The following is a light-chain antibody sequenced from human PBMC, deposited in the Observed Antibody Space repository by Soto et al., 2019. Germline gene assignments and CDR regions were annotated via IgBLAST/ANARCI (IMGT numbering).Light chain of an antibody. CDR2: GAS. V-gene: IGKV3-15*01. J-gene: IGKJ2*01. CDR1: QSINSE. CDR3: QQGHNWPLT. Sequence: EIVMTQSPATLSLSPGERAALSCRASQSINSELAWYQQKPGQPPRLLIYGASTRATGVPARFTGSESGSEFTLTISGLPSEDFAVYYCQQGHNWPLTFGQGTRLEI.